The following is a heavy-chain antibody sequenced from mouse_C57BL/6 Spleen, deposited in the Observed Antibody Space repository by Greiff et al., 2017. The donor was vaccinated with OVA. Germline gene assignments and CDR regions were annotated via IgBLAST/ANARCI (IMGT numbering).Heavy chain of an antibody. J-gene: IGHJ4*01. CDR2: IDPSDSET. CDR1: GYTFTSYW. CDR3: ARSPYYSTYDYAMDY. D-gene: IGHD2-5*01. Sequence: QVQLKQPGAELVRPGSSVKLSCKASGYTFTSYWMHWVKQRPIQGLEWIGNIDPSDSETNYNQKFKDKATLTVDKSSSTVYMQLSLLTSEDSAVYYCARSPYYSTYDYAMDYWGQGTSVTVSS. V-gene: IGHV1-52*01.